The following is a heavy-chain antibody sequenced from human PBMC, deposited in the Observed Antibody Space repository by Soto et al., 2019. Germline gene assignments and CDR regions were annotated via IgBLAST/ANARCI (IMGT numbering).Heavy chain of an antibody. CDR1: SGAISRYY. D-gene: IGHD3-22*01. V-gene: IGHV4-59*05. Sequence: TSETLSLTCSVSSGAISRYYWSWIRQPPGEGLEWIGSIYHTGNAYYNPSLKSRVTISVDTSKNQFSLKVTSVTAADTALYYCARDYFDSSDYTTNWFDPWGQGTLVTVSS. CDR3: ARDYFDSSDYTTNWFDP. CDR2: IYHTGNA. J-gene: IGHJ5*02.